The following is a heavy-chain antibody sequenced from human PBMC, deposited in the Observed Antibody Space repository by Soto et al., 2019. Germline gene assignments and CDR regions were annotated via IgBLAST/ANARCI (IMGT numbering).Heavy chain of an antibody. CDR2: ITPFSGDV. Sequence: QMQLVQSGAEVKKTGSSVTVSCKALGNTFTYRYLHWVRQAPGQALEWMGWITPFSGDVHYAQKFQERFTITKDRSINTAYMQMSSLRSEDTAMYFCASGGPGSSLFIWEPPDHWGQGTLVTVSS. D-gene: IGHD3-3*02. J-gene: IGHJ4*02. CDR1: GNTFTYRY. V-gene: IGHV1-45*02. CDR3: ASGGPGSSLFIWEPPDH.